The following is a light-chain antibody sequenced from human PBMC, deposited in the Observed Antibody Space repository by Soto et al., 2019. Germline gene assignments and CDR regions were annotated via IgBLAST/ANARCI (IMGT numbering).Light chain of an antibody. V-gene: IGKV1-5*03. CDR1: QTIGTW. J-gene: IGKJ2*01. CDR2: KAS. CDR3: QQYYRYYT. Sequence: DIQMTQSPSTLSASVGDRVTITCRASQTIGTWLAWYQQIPGKAPKLLIYKASSLESGVPSRFSGSESGTEFTLTISSLQPDDFATYYCQQYYRYYTFGQGTKLEIK.